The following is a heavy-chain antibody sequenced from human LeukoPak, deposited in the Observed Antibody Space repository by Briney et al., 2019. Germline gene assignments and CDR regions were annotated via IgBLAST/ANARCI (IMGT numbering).Heavy chain of an antibody. CDR1: GGSISSSYYY. Sequence: SETLSLTCTVSGGSISSSYYYWGWIRQPPGKGLEWIESIYYSGSTYYNPSLKSRVTISVDTSKNQFSLKLSSVTAADTAVYYCARQFYYYYGMDVWGQGTTVTVSS. CDR2: IYYSGST. V-gene: IGHV4-39*01. J-gene: IGHJ6*02. CDR3: ARQFYYYYGMDV.